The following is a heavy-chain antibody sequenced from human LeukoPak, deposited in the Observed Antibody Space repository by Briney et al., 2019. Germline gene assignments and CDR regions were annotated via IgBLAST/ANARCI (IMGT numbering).Heavy chain of an antibody. CDR1: GITVNSNY. CDR2: IFSGGST. D-gene: IGHD3-10*01. J-gene: IGHJ3*02. Sequence: GGSLRLSCTASGITVNSNYMNWVRQAPGKGLEWVSVIFSGGSTYYADSVKGRFTISRDNSKSTVYLQMNNLRAEDTAVYYCARAYMVRGALGAFVIWGQGAMVTVSS. CDR3: ARAYMVRGALGAFVI. V-gene: IGHV3-66*01.